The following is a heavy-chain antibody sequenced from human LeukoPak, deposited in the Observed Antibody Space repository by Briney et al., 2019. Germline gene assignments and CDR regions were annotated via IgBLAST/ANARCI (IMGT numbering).Heavy chain of an antibody. Sequence: PSETLSLTCTVSGDSLSIYYWSWIRQPAGKGLEWIGRINISGNAKYNASLQSRVTMSVDPSKNQFSLLMFSVTAADTAVYYCARGARITIFGVVPNRLQRNGIQTDWGQGTLVTVSS. CDR1: GDSLSIYY. J-gene: IGHJ4*02. CDR2: INISGNA. D-gene: IGHD3-3*01. V-gene: IGHV4-4*07. CDR3: ARGARITIFGVVPNRLQRNGIQTD.